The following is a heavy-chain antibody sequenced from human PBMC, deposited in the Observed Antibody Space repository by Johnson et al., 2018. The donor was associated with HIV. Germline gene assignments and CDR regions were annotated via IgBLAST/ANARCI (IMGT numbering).Heavy chain of an antibody. Sequence: QVHLVESGGGVVQPGRSLRLSCAASGFTFSNYAMHWVRQAPGKGLEWVAVISYAGSNKYYADSVKGRFTISRDNSENTLYLQMNSLRPEDPAVYYCARDPFTQALDAFDIWGQGTMVTVSS. CDR3: ARDPFTQALDAFDI. CDR2: ISYAGSNK. V-gene: IGHV3-30*04. CDR1: GFTFSNYA. J-gene: IGHJ3*02.